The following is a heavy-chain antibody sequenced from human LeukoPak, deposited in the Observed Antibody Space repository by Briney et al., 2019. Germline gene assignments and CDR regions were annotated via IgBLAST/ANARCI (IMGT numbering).Heavy chain of an antibody. Sequence: ASVTVSCTASGYTFTSYGISWVRQAPGQGLEWMGWISAYNGNTNYAQKLQGRVTMTTDTSTSTAYMELRSLRSDDTAVYYRAREQWPPNAWDYWGQGTLVTVSS. D-gene: IGHD6-19*01. J-gene: IGHJ4*02. CDR2: ISAYNGNT. V-gene: IGHV1-18*01. CDR3: AREQWPPNAWDY. CDR1: GYTFTSYG.